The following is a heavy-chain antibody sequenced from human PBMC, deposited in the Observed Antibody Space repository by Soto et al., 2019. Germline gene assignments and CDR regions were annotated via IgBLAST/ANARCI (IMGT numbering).Heavy chain of an antibody. CDR2: IYPGDSDT. J-gene: IGHJ5*02. Sequence: GESLKISCQGSGYAFSSYWIAWVRQMPGKGLEWMGIIYPGDSDTRYSPSFQGQVTISVDKSITTAYLQWSSLKASDTAMYYCARAAAGYEDWFDPWGQGTLVTVSS. D-gene: IGHD6-13*01. V-gene: IGHV5-51*01. CDR1: GYAFSSYW. CDR3: ARAAAGYEDWFDP.